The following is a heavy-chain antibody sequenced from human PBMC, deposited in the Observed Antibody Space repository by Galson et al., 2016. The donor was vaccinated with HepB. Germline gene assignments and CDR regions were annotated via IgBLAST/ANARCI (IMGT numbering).Heavy chain of an antibody. Sequence: SLRLSCAASGFTFNHYAMTWVRQAPGKGLEWVSTVSASAETTYYADSVKGRFTISRGTSKNTLTLQMSSLRAEDTALYFCAIVLIAVAGYSGFDYWSQGTPVTVSS. J-gene: IGHJ4*02. CDR3: AIVLIAVAGYSGFDY. V-gene: IGHV3-23*01. CDR2: VSASAETT. CDR1: GFTFNHYA. D-gene: IGHD6-19*01.